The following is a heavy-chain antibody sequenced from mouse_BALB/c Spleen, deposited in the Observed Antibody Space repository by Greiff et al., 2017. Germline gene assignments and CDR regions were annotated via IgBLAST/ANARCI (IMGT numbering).Heavy chain of an antibody. V-gene: IGHV3-2*02. CDR2: ISYSGST. CDR3: ARYDYDRDFDY. J-gene: IGHJ2*01. Sequence: VQLKESGPGLVKPSPSLSLTCTVTGYSISSDYAWNWIRQFPGNKLEWMGYISYSGSTSYNPSLKSRISITRDTSKNQFFLQLNSVTTEDTATYYCARYDYDRDFDYGGQGTTLTVST. D-gene: IGHD2-4*01. CDR1: GYSISSDYA.